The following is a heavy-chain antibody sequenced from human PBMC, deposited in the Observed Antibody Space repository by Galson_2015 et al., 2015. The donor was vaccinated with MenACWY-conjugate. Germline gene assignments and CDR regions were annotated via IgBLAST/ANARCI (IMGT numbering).Heavy chain of an antibody. V-gene: IGHV1-2*06. CDR1: GYTINGYF. Sequence: SVKVSCKASGYTINGYFLHWVRQAPGQGLEWMGRINPNSGGTNYADKFQGRVTMTWDTSFSTSYMELSSDDTAIYFCARSRYNTGWAFDYWGQGTLVTVSS. CDR2: INPNSGGT. J-gene: IGHJ4*02. CDR3: ARSRYNTGWAFDY. D-gene: IGHD5-24*01.